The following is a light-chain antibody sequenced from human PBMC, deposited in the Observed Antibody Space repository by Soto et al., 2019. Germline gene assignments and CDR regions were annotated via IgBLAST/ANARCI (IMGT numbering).Light chain of an antibody. CDR2: VAS. V-gene: IGKV3-20*01. J-gene: IGKJ5*01. CDR3: QQYGTSPT. CDR1: QSLITRY. Sequence: IVLTQSPGTLSLFPGERATLSCRASQSLITRYLAWYQQKPGQAPRLLIYVASSRATGIPDRFSGSGSGTDFTLTISRLEPEDLAVYSCQQYGTSPTFGQGTRLEIK.